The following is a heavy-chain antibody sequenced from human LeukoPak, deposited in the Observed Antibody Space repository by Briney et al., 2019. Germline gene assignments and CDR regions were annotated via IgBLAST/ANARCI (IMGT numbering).Heavy chain of an antibody. CDR1: GFTFGDYA. CDR3: TRGDWNDDN. CDR2: IRSKAHGGTT. Sequence: PGGSLRLSCTASGFTFGDYAMIWVRQAPGKGLEWVGFIRSKAHGGTTEYAASVKGRFTISRDDFKSIAYLQMNSLKTEDTAVYYCTRGDWNDDNWGQGTLVTVSS. V-gene: IGHV3-49*04. J-gene: IGHJ4*02. D-gene: IGHD1-1*01.